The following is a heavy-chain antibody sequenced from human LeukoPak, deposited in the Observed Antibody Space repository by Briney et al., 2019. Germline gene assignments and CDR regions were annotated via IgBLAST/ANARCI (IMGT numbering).Heavy chain of an antibody. CDR2: IIPIFGTA. D-gene: IGHD2-15*01. J-gene: IGHJ3*02. V-gene: IGHV1-69*06. CDR3: AREGMDIVVVVAAMGAFDI. Sequence: SVTVSCKASGGTFSSYAISWVRQAPGHGIEWMGGIIPIFGTANYAQKFQGRVTITADKSTSTDYMELSSLRSEDTAVYYCAREGMDIVVVVAAMGAFDIWGQGTMVSVSS. CDR1: GGTFSSYA.